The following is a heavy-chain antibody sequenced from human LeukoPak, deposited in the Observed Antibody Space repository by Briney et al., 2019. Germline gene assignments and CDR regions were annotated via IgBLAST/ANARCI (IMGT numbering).Heavy chain of an antibody. D-gene: IGHD1-14*01. Sequence: PSETLSLTCTVSGGSISSYYWSWIRQPAGKGLEWIGRIYTSGSTNYNPSLKSRVTISVDTSKNQFSLKLSSVTAADTAVYYCARLGIHQYYYYYYGMDVWGQGTTVTVSS. J-gene: IGHJ6*02. V-gene: IGHV4-4*07. CDR3: ARLGIHQYYYYYYGMDV. CDR1: GGSISSYY. CDR2: IYTSGST.